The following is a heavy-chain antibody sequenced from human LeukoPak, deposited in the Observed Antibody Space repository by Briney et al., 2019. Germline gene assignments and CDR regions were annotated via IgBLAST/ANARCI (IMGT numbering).Heavy chain of an antibody. V-gene: IGHV4-34*01. Sequence: SETLSLTCAVYGGSFSGYYWSWIRQPPGKGLEWIGEINHSGSTNYNPSLKSRVTISVDTSKNQFSLKLSSVTAADTAVYYCARGPRGYHNTGGQGTLVTVSS. J-gene: IGHJ4*02. CDR2: INHSGST. D-gene: IGHD5-12*01. CDR1: GGSFSGYY. CDR3: ARGPRGYHNT.